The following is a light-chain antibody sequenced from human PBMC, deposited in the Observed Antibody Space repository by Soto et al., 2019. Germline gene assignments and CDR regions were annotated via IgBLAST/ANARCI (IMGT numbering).Light chain of an antibody. CDR2: GAS. CDR1: QSVSSN. V-gene: IGKV3-15*01. CDR3: QQYNNWPWT. Sequence: EIVMTQSPATLSVSPGERATLSCRASQSVSSNLAWYQRKPGQAPRLLIYGASTRATGFPGRFSGSGSGTEFTLTISSLQSEDFAVYYCQQYNNWPWTFGQGTKVDVK. J-gene: IGKJ1*01.